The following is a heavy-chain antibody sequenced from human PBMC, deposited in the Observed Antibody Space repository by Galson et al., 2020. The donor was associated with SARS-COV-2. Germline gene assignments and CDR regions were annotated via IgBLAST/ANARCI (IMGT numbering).Heavy chain of an antibody. CDR3: ARQPLLGEILTGYYGDYGWFDP. CDR2: IYPGDSDT. CDR1: GYSFTSYW. D-gene: IGHD3-9*01. V-gene: IGHV5-51*01. Sequence: GESLKISCKGSGYSFTSYWIGWVRQMPGKGLEWRGIIYPGDSDTRYSPSFQGQVTISADKSISTAYLQWSSLKASDTAMYYCARQPLLGEILTGYYGDYGWFDPWGQGTLVTVSS. J-gene: IGHJ5*02.